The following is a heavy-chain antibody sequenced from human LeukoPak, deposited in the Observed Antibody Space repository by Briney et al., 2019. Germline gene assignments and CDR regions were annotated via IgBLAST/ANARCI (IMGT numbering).Heavy chain of an antibody. CDR2: IYPGDSDT. D-gene: IGHD2-21*02. CDR1: GYSFTTYW. V-gene: IGHV5-51*03. CDR3: ARRDDLADAFDI. Sequence: GESLKISCKGSGYSFTTYWIGWVRQMPGKGLEWMGIIYPGDSDTRYSPSFQGQVTISADKSINTAYLQWNSLKASDTAMYYCARRDDLADAFDIWGQGTMVIVSS. J-gene: IGHJ3*02.